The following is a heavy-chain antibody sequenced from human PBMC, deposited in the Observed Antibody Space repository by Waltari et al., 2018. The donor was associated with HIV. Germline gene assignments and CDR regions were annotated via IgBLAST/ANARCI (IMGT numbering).Heavy chain of an antibody. V-gene: IGHV2-70*15. CDR1: GFSLHTRGMC. Sequence: QVTLRESGPVLVKPAQPITLTCTFSGFSLHTRGMCINWIRQPPGKALEWLARIDWDDGEHYNSSLKTRLTISKGTSKNQVVLTMSNMDPLDTGTFYCARVKKDVSIFGVKGDYGMDVWGQGTTVIVSS. J-gene: IGHJ6*02. CDR3: ARVKKDVSIFGVKGDYGMDV. CDR2: IDWDDGE. D-gene: IGHD3-3*02.